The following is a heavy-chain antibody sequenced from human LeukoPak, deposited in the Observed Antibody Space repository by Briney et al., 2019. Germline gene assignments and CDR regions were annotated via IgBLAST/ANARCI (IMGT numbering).Heavy chain of an antibody. CDR1: GFTFSNYS. CDR3: ASSYCGGDCYSSY. Sequence: PGGSLRLSCTSPGFTFSNYSMNWVRQAPGKGLEWVSSISSSSSYIYYADSVKGRFTISRHNAKNSLYLQMNSLRAEGTAVYYCASSYCGGDCYSSYWGQGTLVTVSS. V-gene: IGHV3-21*01. CDR2: ISSSSSYI. J-gene: IGHJ4*02. D-gene: IGHD2-21*02.